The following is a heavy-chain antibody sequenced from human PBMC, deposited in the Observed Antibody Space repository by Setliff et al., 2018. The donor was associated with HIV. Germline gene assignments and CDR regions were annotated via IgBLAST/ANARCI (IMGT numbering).Heavy chain of an antibody. V-gene: IGHV3-30*02. CDR3: ARDRYSGSSTDY. CDR1: VFTFNNYG. CDR2: IRYDGSQK. Sequence: PGGSLRLSCAASVFTFNNYGMNWVRQAPGKGLEWVAFIRYDGSQKYYVDSVKGRFTISRDNSKNTLYLQMNSLRAEDTAVYYCARDRYSGSSTDYWGQGTLVTVSS. J-gene: IGHJ4*02. D-gene: IGHD1-26*01.